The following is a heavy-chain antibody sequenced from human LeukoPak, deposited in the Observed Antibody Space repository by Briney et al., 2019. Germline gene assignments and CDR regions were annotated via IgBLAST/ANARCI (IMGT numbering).Heavy chain of an antibody. CDR2: IYYSGNT. V-gene: IGHV4-59*01. CDR3: ARVRGYSYDSSDFAY. Sequence: PSETLSLTCTVSGDSISYYYWSWIRQPPGKGLEWIGNIYYSGNTNYYPSLKSRVTISVETSKNHFSLNLSSLTAADTAVYYGARVRGYSYDSSDFAYWGEGTLVTVSS. CDR1: GDSISYYY. J-gene: IGHJ4*02. D-gene: IGHD5-18*01.